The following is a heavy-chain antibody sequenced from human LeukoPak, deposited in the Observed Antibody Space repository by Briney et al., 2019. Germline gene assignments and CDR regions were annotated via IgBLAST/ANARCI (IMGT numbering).Heavy chain of an antibody. CDR2: IYSGGTT. D-gene: IGHD5-18*01. V-gene: IGHV3-66*01. J-gene: IGHJ4*02. Sequence: TGGSLRLSCAASGFTVSSNYMSWVRQAPGKGLEWVSVIYSGGTTYHEDSVKGRFTISRDNSKNNLYLQLTSPRAEDTAVYSCALGGYSCGYSRSFDGWGEGTLVTVSA. CDR1: GFTVSSNY. CDR3: ALGGYSCGYSRSFDG.